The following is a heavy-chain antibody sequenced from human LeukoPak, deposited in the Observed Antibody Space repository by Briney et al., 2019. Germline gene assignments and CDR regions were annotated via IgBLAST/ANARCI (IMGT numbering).Heavy chain of an antibody. CDR3: ATSLYCSSTNCYALYFQH. Sequence: ASVKVSCKASGYTFTGNYMHWVRQAPGQGLEWMGWINPKRGGTNYARKFQGRVTMTRDTSISTAYMELSRLRSDDTAVYYCATSLYCSSTNCYALYFQHWGQGTLVTVSS. J-gene: IGHJ1*01. CDR2: INPKRGGT. V-gene: IGHV1-2*02. D-gene: IGHD2-2*01. CDR1: GYTFTGNY.